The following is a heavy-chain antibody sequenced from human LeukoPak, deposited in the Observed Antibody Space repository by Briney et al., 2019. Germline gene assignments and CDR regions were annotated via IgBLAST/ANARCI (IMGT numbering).Heavy chain of an antibody. D-gene: IGHD1-26*01. V-gene: IGHV4-34*01. Sequence: PSETLSLTCAVYGGSFSGYYWSWIRQPPGKGLEWIGEINHSGSTNYNPSLKSRVTISLDTSKNQFSLKLSSVTAADTAVYYCASGSFSLGFDYWGQGTLVTVSS. CDR2: INHSGST. CDR1: GGSFSGYY. J-gene: IGHJ4*02. CDR3: ASGSFSLGFDY.